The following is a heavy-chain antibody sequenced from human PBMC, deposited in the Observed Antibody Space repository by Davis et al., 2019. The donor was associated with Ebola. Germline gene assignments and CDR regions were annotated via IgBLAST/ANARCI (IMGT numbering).Heavy chain of an antibody. J-gene: IGHJ4*02. Sequence: PSETLSLTCSVYGVSFSDSYYSWIRLPPGKGLEWIGEINHSGGTNYHPSLESRLTMSVDTSKNHFSLKLSSVTAADTAVYYCVTYGADHLFNNWGQGTLVTVSS. CDR1: GVSFSDSY. CDR2: INHSGGT. D-gene: IGHD4/OR15-4a*01. CDR3: VTYGADHLFNN. V-gene: IGHV4-34*10.